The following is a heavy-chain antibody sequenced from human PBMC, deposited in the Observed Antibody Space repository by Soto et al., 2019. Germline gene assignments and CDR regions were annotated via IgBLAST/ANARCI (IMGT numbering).Heavy chain of an antibody. Sequence: QVQLVESGGGVVQPGRSLRLSCAASGFTFSSYGMHWLRQAPGKGLEWVAVISYDGSNKYYADSVKGRFTISRDNSKNTLYLQMNSLRAEDTAVYYCAKNGGGDWEDAFDIWGQGTMVTVSS. J-gene: IGHJ3*02. CDR3: AKNGGGDWEDAFDI. CDR2: ISYDGSNK. V-gene: IGHV3-30*18. D-gene: IGHD2-21*02. CDR1: GFTFSSYG.